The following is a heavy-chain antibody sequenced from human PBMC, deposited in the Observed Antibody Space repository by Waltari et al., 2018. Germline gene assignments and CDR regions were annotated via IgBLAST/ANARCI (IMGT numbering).Heavy chain of an antibody. J-gene: IGHJ4*02. CDR1: GGSISRGGYY. CDR3: ARTGGLVSSFDY. Sequence: QVQLQESGPGLVKPSQTLSLTCTVSGGSISRGGYYLSWIRQHPGKGLEWIGYIYDSGSTYYNPALKSRVTISVDTSKNQFSLKLSSVTAADTAVYYCARTGGLVSSFDYWGQGTLVTVSS. D-gene: IGHD6-6*01. V-gene: IGHV4-31*03. CDR2: IYDSGST.